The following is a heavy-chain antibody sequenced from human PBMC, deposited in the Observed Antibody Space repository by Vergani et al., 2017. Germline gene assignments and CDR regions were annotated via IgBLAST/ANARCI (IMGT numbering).Heavy chain of an antibody. D-gene: IGHD3-22*01. CDR1: GFTFSSYS. CDR3: ARDGEYYYDSSGYYHFDY. V-gene: IGHV3-21*01. Sequence: EVQLVESGGGLVKPGGSLRLSCAASGFTFSSYSMNWVRQAPGKGLEWVSSISSSSSYIYYADSVKGRFTISRDNAKNSLYLQMNSLRAEDTAVYYCARDGEYYYDSSGYYHFDYWGQGTLVTVSS. J-gene: IGHJ4*02. CDR2: ISSSSSYI.